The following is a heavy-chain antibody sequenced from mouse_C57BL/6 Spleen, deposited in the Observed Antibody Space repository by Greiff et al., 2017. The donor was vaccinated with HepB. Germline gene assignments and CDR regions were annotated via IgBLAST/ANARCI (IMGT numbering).Heavy chain of an antibody. J-gene: IGHJ2*01. CDR2: IDPSDSYT. CDR3: ARLGDGYYFDY. D-gene: IGHD2-3*01. V-gene: IGHV1-69*01. Sequence: QVQLQQPGAELVMPGASVKLSCKASGYTFTNYWMHWVKQRPGQGLEWIGEIDPSDSYTNYNQKFKGKSTLTVDKSSSTAYMQLSSLTSEDSAVYYCARLGDGYYFDYWGQGTTLTVSS. CDR1: GYTFTNYW.